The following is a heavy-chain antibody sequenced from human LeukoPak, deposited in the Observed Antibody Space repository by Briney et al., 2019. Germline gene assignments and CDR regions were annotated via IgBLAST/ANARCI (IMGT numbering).Heavy chain of an antibody. CDR1: GYTFTSYG. CDR2: ISAYNGNT. V-gene: IGHV1-18*01. Sequence: ASVKVSCKASGYTFTSYGISWVRQAPGQGLEWMGWISAYNGNTNYAQKLQGRVTMTTDTSTSTAYMELRSLRSDDTAVYYCARMGSTRYYYYYYMDVWGKGTTVTVSS. J-gene: IGHJ6*03. D-gene: IGHD2-2*01. CDR3: ARMGSTRYYYYYYMDV.